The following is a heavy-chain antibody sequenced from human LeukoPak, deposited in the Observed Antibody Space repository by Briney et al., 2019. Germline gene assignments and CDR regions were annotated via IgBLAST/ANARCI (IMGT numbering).Heavy chain of an antibody. D-gene: IGHD1-1*01. J-gene: IGHJ4*02. CDR2: ISGSGGST. CDR1: GFTFSGYA. CDR3: AKRTNWNDGYFDS. Sequence: GGSLRLSCAASGFTFSGYAMSWVRQAPGKGLEWVSAISGSGGSTYYADSVKGRFTISRDNSKNTLYLQMNSLRAEDTAVYYCAKRTNWNDGYFDSWGQGTLVTVSS. V-gene: IGHV3-23*01.